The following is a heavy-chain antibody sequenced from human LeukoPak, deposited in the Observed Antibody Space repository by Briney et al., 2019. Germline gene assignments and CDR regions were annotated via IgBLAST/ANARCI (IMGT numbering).Heavy chain of an antibody. CDR2: IYPGDSDI. V-gene: IGHV5-51*01. CDR3: ARHVQQGSGYYYYYGMDV. Sequence: GESLKISCKGSGYSFTSYWIGWVRQMPGKGLEWMGIIYPGDSDIRYSPSFQGQVTISADKSISTAYLQWSSLKASDTAMYYCARHVQQGSGYYYYYGMDVWGQGTTVTVSS. D-gene: IGHD3-3*01. CDR1: GYSFTSYW. J-gene: IGHJ6*02.